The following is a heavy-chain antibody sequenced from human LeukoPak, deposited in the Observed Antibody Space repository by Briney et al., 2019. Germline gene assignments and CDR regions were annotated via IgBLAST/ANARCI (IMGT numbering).Heavy chain of an antibody. CDR2: IYSGGST. D-gene: IGHD1-26*01. J-gene: IGHJ4*02. V-gene: IGHV3-53*01. CDR1: GFTFSSYA. Sequence: PGGSLRLSCAASGFTFSSYAMSWVRQAPGKGLEWVSVIYSGGSTYYADSVKGRFTISRDDSKNTLYLQMNSLRAEDTAVYYCARGRWELDYWGQGTLVTVSS. CDR3: ARGRWELDY.